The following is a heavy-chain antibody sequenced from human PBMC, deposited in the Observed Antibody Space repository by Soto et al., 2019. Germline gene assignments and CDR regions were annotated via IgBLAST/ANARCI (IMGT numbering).Heavy chain of an antibody. CDR3: ARDSDRSCSGGSCRRQSPWYFDL. J-gene: IGHJ2*01. CDR1: GFPFNKYV. V-gene: IGHV3-33*01. CDR2: VWPDGRAT. Sequence: TGGSLRLSCAASGFPFNKYVMHWVRQAPGKGLEWVAVVWPDGRATNSEDVVKGRFFISRDNSNNTVFLQMNSLRAEDTAVYYCARDSDRSCSGGSCRRQSPWYFDLWGRGTLVTVSS. D-gene: IGHD2-15*01.